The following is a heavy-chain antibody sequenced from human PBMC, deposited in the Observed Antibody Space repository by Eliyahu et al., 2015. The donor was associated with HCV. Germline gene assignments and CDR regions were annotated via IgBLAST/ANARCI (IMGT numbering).Heavy chain of an antibody. CDR1: GGSINSYF. J-gene: IGHJ4*02. V-gene: IGHV4-4*09. CDR2: TSIPLGT. Sequence: QVHLQESGPGLVKPSETLSLTCTVSGGSINSYFWSWIRQSPGKGLEWIGYTSIPLGTTYNHSLKSRVTISIDTSKNQFSLNMTSATAADTAVYYCVRASGLYGGYYFHHWGQGILVTVSS. D-gene: IGHD6-19*01. CDR3: VRASGLYGGYYFHH.